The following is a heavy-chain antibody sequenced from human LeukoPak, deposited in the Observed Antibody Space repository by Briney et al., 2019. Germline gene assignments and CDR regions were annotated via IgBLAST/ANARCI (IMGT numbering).Heavy chain of an antibody. V-gene: IGHV4-61*01. D-gene: IGHD6-13*01. CDR1: GGSVSSGSYY. CDR3: ARDNAGANWLDP. CDR2: IYYSGST. J-gene: IGHJ5*02. Sequence: PSGTLSLTCTVSGGSVSSGSYYWSWIRQPPGKGLEWIGYIYYSGSTNYNPSLKSRVTISVDTSKNQFSLKLSSVTAADTAVYYCARDNAGANWLDPWGQGTLVTVSS.